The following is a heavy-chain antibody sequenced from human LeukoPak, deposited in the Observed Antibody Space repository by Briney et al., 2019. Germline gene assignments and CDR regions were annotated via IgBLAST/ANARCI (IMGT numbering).Heavy chain of an antibody. V-gene: IGHV3-74*01. CDR2: INSDGTMT. CDR3: ARGLAVAGNCMDV. D-gene: IGHD6-19*01. J-gene: IGHJ6*02. Sequence: GGPLRLSCGASGFTLRNYWMHWVRQAPGKGLVWVSRINSDGTMTNYADSVKGRFTISRDNAKNTLHLQMNSLRAEDTAVYYCARGLAVAGNCMDVWGQGTTVSVSS. CDR1: GFTLRNYW.